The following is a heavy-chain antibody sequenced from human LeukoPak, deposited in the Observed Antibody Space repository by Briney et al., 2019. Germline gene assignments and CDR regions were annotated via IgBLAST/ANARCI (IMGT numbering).Heavy chain of an antibody. CDR1: GGSISNFY. CDR3: AGSSNWLSFDY. CDR2: IYYSGSA. J-gene: IGHJ4*02. D-gene: IGHD3-9*01. Sequence: PSETLSLICTVSGGSISNFYWSWVRQPPGKGPEWIANIYYSGSANYNPSLKSRVIISLNMSRNQFSLRLNSVTAADSAVYYCAGSSNWLSFDYWGQGTLVTASS. V-gene: IGHV4-59*01.